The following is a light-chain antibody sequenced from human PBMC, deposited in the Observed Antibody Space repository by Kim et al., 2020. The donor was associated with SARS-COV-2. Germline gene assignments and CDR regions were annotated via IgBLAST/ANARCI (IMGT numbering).Light chain of an antibody. CDR2: EAS. CDR3: QQYKDSPYS. V-gene: IGKV1-5*01. CDR1: RSVNDW. Sequence: SASVGDRVVITCRTSRSVNDWLAWYQQKPGKGPNLLIFEASTLESGVPSSFRGGGSGTEFTLTITSLLPEDFATYYCQQYKDSPYSFGQGTKLEI. J-gene: IGKJ2*03.